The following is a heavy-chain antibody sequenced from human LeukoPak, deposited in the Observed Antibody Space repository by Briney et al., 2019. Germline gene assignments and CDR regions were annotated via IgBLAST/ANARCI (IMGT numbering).Heavy chain of an antibody. J-gene: IGHJ4*02. CDR2: INWNGGST. V-gene: IGHV3-20*04. D-gene: IGHD3-10*01. CDR1: GFAFDDYG. Sequence: AGSLTLSCAASGFAFDDYGMSWVRQAPGKGLEWVSGINWNGGSTGYADSVKGRITISSANAKNSLDLQMNSLRAAETALYYWARSPLTMVRGGIRFVYWGPGNLVTVSS. CDR3: ARSPLTMVRGGIRFVY.